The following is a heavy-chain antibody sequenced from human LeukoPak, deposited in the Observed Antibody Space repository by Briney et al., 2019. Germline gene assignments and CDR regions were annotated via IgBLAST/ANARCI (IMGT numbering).Heavy chain of an antibody. CDR2: IYYTGST. CDR1: GGSISNYY. CDR3: ARRASSSWQFDY. Sequence: SETLSLTCTVSGGSISNYYWSWIRQPPGKGLEWIGYIYYTGSTNYNPSLKSRASISVDTSKNQFSLKLTSVTAADTAVYYCARRASSSWQFDYWGQGTLVTVSS. J-gene: IGHJ4*02. V-gene: IGHV4-59*08. D-gene: IGHD6-13*01.